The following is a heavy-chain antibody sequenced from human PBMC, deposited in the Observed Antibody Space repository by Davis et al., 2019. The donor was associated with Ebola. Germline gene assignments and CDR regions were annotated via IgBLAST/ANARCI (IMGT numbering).Heavy chain of an antibody. Sequence: PGGSLRLSCAASGFTFSPYWMHWVRQAPGRGPEWVSNINGGGDKTYYADSVKGRLTISRDNFKNTLYLQLDSLRIEDTARYYCAGDPNWESGSWGQGTLVSVSS. CDR2: INGGGDKT. D-gene: IGHD1-1*01. V-gene: IGHV3-23*01. CDR1: GFTFSPYW. J-gene: IGHJ5*02. CDR3: AGDPNWESGS.